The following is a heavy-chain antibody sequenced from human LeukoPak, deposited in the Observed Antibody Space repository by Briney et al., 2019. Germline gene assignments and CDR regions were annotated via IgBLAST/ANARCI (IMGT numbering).Heavy chain of an antibody. CDR1: GFTFSSSW. Sequence: PGGSLRLSCAVSGFTFSSSWMSWVRQAPGKGLEWVANIKPDGSEKNYVDSVKSRFSISRDNAKNSLYLQMNSLRAEDTAVYYCAKVRGLLLPPPFDYWGQGTLVTVSS. CDR3: AKVRGLLLPPPFDY. D-gene: IGHD3-10*01. J-gene: IGHJ4*02. CDR2: IKPDGSEK. V-gene: IGHV3-7*03.